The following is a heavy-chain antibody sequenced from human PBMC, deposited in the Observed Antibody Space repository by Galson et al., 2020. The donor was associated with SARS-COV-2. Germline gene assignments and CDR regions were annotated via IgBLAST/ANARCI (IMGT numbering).Heavy chain of an antibody. V-gene: IGHV4-59*11. CDR3: AGGSGGPTRLFDY. CDR2: IYYSGST. J-gene: IGHJ4*02. D-gene: IGHD1-26*01. CDR1: GDSISSHY. Sequence: ETSETLSLKRSVSGDSISSHYWSWIRKPPGKGLEWIGNIYYSGSTNYNPSLQSRVTILVDTSKKQLSLKLTSVTAADTAVYYCAGGSGGPTRLFDYWGQGTLVTVSS.